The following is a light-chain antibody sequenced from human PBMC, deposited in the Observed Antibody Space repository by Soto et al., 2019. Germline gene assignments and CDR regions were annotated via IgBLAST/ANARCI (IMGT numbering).Light chain of an antibody. CDR3: QSYDRSLSGFYV. CDR2: GNS. J-gene: IGLJ1*01. V-gene: IGLV1-40*01. CDR1: SSNIGAGYD. Sequence: QAVVTQPPSVSGAPGQRVTISCTGSSSNIGAGYDVHWYQQLPGTAPKLLIYGNSNRPSGVPDRFSGSKSGTSASLAITGLQAEDEADYYCQSYDRSLSGFYVFGTGTTLPVL.